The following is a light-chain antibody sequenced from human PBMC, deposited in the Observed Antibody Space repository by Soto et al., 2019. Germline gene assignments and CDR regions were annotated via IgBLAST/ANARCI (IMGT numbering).Light chain of an antibody. CDR2: EVS. V-gene: IGLV2-14*01. CDR1: SSDIGDYNY. CDR3: SSYTSGNTLAI. J-gene: IGLJ2*01. Sequence: QSALTQPASVSGSPGQSITIPCTGTSSDIGDYNYVSWYLQHSGKAPKLIIYEVSNRPSGVSNRFSGSKSGNTASLTISRLRAEDEGDYYCSSYTSGNTLAIFGGGTKVTVL.